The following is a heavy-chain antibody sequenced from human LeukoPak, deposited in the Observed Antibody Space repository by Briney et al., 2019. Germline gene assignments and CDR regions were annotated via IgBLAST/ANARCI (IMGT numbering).Heavy chain of an antibody. D-gene: IGHD2-15*01. V-gene: IGHV3-7*01. CDR3: ARDTVREYCSGGSCYVDY. CDR1: GFTFSSYW. Sequence: PGGSLRLSCAAFGFTFSSYWMSWVRQAPGKGLEWVANIKQNGSEKYYVDSVKGRFTISRDNAKNSLYLQMNSLRAEDTAVYYCARDTVREYCSGGSCYVDYWGQGTLVTVSS. J-gene: IGHJ4*02. CDR2: IKQNGSEK.